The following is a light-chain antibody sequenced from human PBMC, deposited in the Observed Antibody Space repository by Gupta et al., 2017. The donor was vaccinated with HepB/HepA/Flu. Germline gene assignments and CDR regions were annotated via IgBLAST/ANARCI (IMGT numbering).Light chain of an antibody. CDR2: NIQ. J-gene: IGLJ3*02. V-gene: IGLV1-44*01. CDR3: SAWDDSLKGLV. Sequence: QAVLSQPPSASGTPGQRVTISCSGSNSNIGDNDVNWYQHLPGTAPRLLIYNIQQRPSGGPDRFSGSKSGTSASLAISGLQSEDEAEYYCSAWDDSLKGLVLGGGTKLTVL. CDR1: NSNIGDND.